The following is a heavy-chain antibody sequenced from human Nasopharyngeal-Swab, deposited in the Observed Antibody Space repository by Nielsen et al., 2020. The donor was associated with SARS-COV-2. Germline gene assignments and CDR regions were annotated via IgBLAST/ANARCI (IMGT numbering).Heavy chain of an antibody. CDR2: INHSGST. CDR3: ARAGVDISTGSSGGCFDY. Sequence: SETLSLTCAVYGGSFSGYYWSWIRQPPGKGPEWIGEINHSGSTNYNPSLKSRVTISVDTSKNQFSLKLRSVTAADTAVYHCARAGVDISTGSSGGCFDYWGQGILVTVSS. D-gene: IGHD3-9*01. V-gene: IGHV4-34*01. CDR1: GGSFSGYY. J-gene: IGHJ4*02.